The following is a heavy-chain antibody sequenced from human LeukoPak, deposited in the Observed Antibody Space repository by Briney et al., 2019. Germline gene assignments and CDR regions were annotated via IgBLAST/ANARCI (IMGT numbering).Heavy chain of an antibody. CDR1: GFTVSSNY. D-gene: IGHD3/OR15-3a*01. V-gene: IGHV3-66*01. Sequence: GGSLRLSCAVSGFTVSSNYMSWVRQAPGKGLEWVSVIYSGGSTYYADSVKGRFTISRDNSKNTLYLQVNSLRAEDTAVYYCARDRDWFGGTSYYFDYWGQGTLVTVSS. J-gene: IGHJ4*02. CDR3: ARDRDWFGGTSYYFDY. CDR2: IYSGGST.